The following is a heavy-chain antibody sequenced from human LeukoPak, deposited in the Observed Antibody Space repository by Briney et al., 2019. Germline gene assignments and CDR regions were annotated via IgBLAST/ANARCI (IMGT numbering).Heavy chain of an antibody. D-gene: IGHD2-15*01. CDR1: GFTFKLYW. CDR3: VRGGPSTWS. J-gene: IGHJ5*02. Sequence: RGSLRLSCAVSGFTFKLYWMHWVRQAPGKGPVWVSRINDDGSDTTYADSVKGRFTISRDDAKNMLFLQMNSLRAEDTAVYYCVRGGPSTWSWGQGTLVTVSS. V-gene: IGHV3-74*01. CDR2: INDDGSDT.